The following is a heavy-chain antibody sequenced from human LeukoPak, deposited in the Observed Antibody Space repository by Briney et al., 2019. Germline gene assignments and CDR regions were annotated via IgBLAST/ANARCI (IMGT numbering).Heavy chain of an antibody. D-gene: IGHD2-2*01. V-gene: IGHV6-1*01. CDR2: TFYRSKWNF. Sequence: SQTLSLTCAISGDSVSSNSAAWNWIRQSPSRGLEWLGRTFYRSKWNFDYAVSVEGRISINPDTSKNHSSLQLNSVTPEDTAVYYCARCRLIPGAPAYYFDYWGQGTLVTVSS. CDR1: GDSVSSNSAA. CDR3: ARCRLIPGAPAYYFDY. J-gene: IGHJ4*02.